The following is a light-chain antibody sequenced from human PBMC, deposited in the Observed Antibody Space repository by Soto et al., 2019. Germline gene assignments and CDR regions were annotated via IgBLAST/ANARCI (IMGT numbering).Light chain of an antibody. CDR1: QNISNY. CDR3: QQSYSIPRLT. J-gene: IGKJ3*01. Sequence: DMQMTQSPSSLSASVGDRVSITCRSSQNISNYLHWYQQRPGKAPKLLIYAASNLRSGVPSRFSGCGSGTDFTLTISSLQSEDFATYYCQQSYSIPRLTFGPGTRVEIK. V-gene: IGKV1-39*01. CDR2: AAS.